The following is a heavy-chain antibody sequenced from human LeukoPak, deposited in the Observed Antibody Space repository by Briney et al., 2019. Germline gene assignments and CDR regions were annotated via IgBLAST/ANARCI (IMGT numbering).Heavy chain of an antibody. V-gene: IGHV1-18*01. CDR1: GNTFTSYG. D-gene: IGHD3-10*01. CDR2: ISAYNGNT. Sequence: VGSVRVSCKASGNTFTSYGISWVRQAPGQGLEGMGWISAYNGNTNYAQKLQGRVTMTTDTSTSTAYMELRSLRSDDTAVYYCARDQWPYYYGSGSSFDYWGQGTLVTVSS. J-gene: IGHJ4*02. CDR3: ARDQWPYYYGSGSSFDY.